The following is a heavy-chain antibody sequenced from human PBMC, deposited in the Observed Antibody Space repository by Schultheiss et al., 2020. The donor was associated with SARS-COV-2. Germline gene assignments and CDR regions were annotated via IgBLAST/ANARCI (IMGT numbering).Heavy chain of an antibody. CDR3: ARAIFGVVTSGDAFDI. D-gene: IGHD3-3*01. CDR1: GFTFSSNY. J-gene: IGHJ3*02. V-gene: IGHV3-48*01. CDR2: ISSSGSTI. Sequence: GGSLRLSCAASGFTFSSNYMSWVRQAPGKGLEWVSYISSSGSTIYYADSVKGRFTISRDNAKNSLYLQMNSLRAEDTAVYYCARAIFGVVTSGDAFDIWGQGTMVTVSS.